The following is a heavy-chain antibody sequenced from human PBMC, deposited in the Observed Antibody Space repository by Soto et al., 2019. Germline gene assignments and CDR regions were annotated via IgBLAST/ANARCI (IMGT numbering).Heavy chain of an antibody. D-gene: IGHD1-26*01. Sequence: QVQLVQSGAEVKKPGSSVKVSCKASGGTFSNYAITWVRQAPGQGLEWLGRIIPISGTRDYEQKFQGRVTISADEATTTAYMDLSSLRSDDSAVYYCAKDGGREGYFGNWFDPWGQGTLVTVSS. V-gene: IGHV1-69*15. J-gene: IGHJ5*02. CDR2: IIPISGTR. CDR3: AKDGGREGYFGNWFDP. CDR1: GGTFSNYA.